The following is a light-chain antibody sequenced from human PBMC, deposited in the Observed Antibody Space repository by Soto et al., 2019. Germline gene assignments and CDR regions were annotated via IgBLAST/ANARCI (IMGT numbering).Light chain of an antibody. J-gene: IGKJ1*01. CDR2: GAS. CDR3: QQNDDSPGT. CDR1: QSISSSY. V-gene: IGKV3-20*01. Sequence: IVLTQSPGTLSLFPGERATLSCRASQSISSSYLAWYQQRPGQAPRLLIYGASNRATAIPDRFSGSGSGTDFTLTISRLEPEDFAVYYCQQNDDSPGTFGQGTKVDIK.